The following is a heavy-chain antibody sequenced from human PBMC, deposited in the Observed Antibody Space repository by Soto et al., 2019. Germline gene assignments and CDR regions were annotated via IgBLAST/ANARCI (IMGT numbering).Heavy chain of an antibody. CDR3: ARGPFKRGTYYYYGMDV. J-gene: IGHJ6*02. CDR2: IWYDGSNK. CDR1: GFTFSSYG. Sequence: QVQLVESGGGVVQPGRSLRLSCAASGFTFSSYGMHWVRQAPGKGLEWVAVIWYDGSNKYYADSVKGRFTISRDNSKNTLYLQMNSLRAEDTAVYYCARGPFKRGTYYYYGMDVWGQGTTVTVSS. V-gene: IGHV3-33*01. D-gene: IGHD3-16*01.